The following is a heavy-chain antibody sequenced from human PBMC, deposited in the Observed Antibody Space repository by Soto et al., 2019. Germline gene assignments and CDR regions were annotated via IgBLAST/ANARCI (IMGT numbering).Heavy chain of an antibody. CDR1: GGTFSSYA. V-gene: IGHV1-69*13. J-gene: IGHJ6*02. D-gene: IGHD3-3*01. Sequence: SVKVSCKASGGTFSSYAISWVRQAPGQGLEWMGGIIPIFGTANYAQKFQGRVTITADESTSTAYMELSSLRSEDTAVYYCASPSCITIFGVVIAQNYGMDVWGQGTTVTVSS. CDR3: ASPSCITIFGVVIAQNYGMDV. CDR2: IIPIFGTA.